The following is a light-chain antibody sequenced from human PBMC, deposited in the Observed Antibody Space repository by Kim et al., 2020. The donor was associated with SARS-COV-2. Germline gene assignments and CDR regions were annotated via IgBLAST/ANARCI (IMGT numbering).Light chain of an antibody. J-gene: IGKJ1*01. Sequence: ASVGDRVSITCRASQCVSGWFAWYQQKPGRAPKVLIYDAFTLESGVPSRFSGSGSGTEFTLTISSLQPDYFATYYCQQYDNYPWTFGQGTKVDIK. CDR3: QQYDNYPWT. CDR2: DAF. V-gene: IGKV1-5*01. CDR1: QCVSGW.